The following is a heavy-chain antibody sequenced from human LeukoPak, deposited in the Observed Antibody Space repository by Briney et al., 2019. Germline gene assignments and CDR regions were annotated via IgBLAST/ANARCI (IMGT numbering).Heavy chain of an antibody. V-gene: IGHV5-51*01. CDR3: ARVGVRGVNGRAYFDY. J-gene: IGHJ4*02. CDR1: GYSFTTYW. D-gene: IGHD3-10*01. CDR2: IYPGDSDT. Sequence: GESLKISCKGSGYSFTTYWIAWVRQMPGKGLAWMGIIYPGDSDTRYNPSFQGQVTISADKSISTAYLQWSSLRASDTAMYYCARVGVRGVNGRAYFDYWGQGTLVTVSS.